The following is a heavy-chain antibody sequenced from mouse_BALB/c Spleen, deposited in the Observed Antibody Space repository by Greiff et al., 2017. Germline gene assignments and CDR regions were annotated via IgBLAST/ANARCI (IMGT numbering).Heavy chain of an antibody. CDR3: ASDYGSSYFDV. CDR2: IDPANGNT. CDR1: GFNIKDTY. J-gene: IGHJ1*01. V-gene: IGHV14-3*02. D-gene: IGHD1-1*01. Sequence: VQLQQSGAELVKPGASVKLSCTASGFNIKDTYMHWVKQRPEQGLEWIGRIDPANGNTKYDPKFQGKATITADTSSNTAYLQLSSLTSEDTAVYYCASDYGSSYFDVWGAGTTDTVSS.